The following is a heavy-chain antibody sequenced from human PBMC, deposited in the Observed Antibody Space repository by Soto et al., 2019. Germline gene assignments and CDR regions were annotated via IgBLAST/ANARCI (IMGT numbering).Heavy chain of an antibody. CDR2: ISNDGSNY. J-gene: IGHJ6*02. D-gene: IGHD3-3*01. CDR1: GFTFTSYA. CDR3: ARGTTLAIFDYGMDI. Sequence: GGSLRLSCAASGFTFTSYAMHWVRQAPGKGLEWVAVISNDGSNYYYADSVRGRFTISRDNTKNTLFLQMSSLRGEDSGVYYCARGTTLAIFDYGMDIWGQGTTVTVSS. V-gene: IGHV3-30-3*01.